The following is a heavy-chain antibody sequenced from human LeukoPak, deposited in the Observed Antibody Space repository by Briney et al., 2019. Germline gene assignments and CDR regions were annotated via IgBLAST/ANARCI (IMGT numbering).Heavy chain of an antibody. J-gene: IGHJ4*02. V-gene: IGHV4-39*01. CDR3: ARGYRRTGGIFVVVPASIAWPFDY. CDR1: GGSISSSSYY. Sequence: PSETLSLTCTVSGGSISSSSYYWGWIRQPPGKGLEWIGSIHYSGSTYYNPSLKSRVTISVDTSKNQFSLKLSSVTAADTAVYYCARGYRRTGGIFVVVPASIAWPFDYWGQGTLVTVSS. D-gene: IGHD2-2*01. CDR2: IHYSGST.